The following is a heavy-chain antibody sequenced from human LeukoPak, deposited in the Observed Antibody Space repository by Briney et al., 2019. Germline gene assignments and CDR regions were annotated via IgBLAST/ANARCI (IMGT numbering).Heavy chain of an antibody. CDR3: ASSSHADRRNWFDP. V-gene: IGHV1-2*02. CDR1: GYTFTGDY. D-gene: IGHD6-6*01. CDR2: INPNSGGT. Sequence: ASVKVSCKASGYTFTGDYMHWVRQAPGQGLEWMGWINPNSGGTNYAQKFQGRVTMTRDTSISTAYMELSRLRSDDTAVYYCASSSHADRRNWFDPWGQGTLVTVSS. J-gene: IGHJ5*02.